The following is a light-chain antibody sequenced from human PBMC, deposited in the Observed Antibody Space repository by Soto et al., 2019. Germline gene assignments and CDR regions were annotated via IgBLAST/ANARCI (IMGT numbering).Light chain of an antibody. V-gene: IGKV1-5*03. CDR2: KAS. J-gene: IGKJ1*01. Sequence: DIQMTQSPSTLSASVGDRVTINCRASQNINNWLAWYQQKAGKAPKVLIYKASTLESGVPSRFSGSGFGTEFTLTISSLQTEDFATYYCQQYGANSPWTFGQGTKVEIK. CDR3: QQYGANSPWT. CDR1: QNINNW.